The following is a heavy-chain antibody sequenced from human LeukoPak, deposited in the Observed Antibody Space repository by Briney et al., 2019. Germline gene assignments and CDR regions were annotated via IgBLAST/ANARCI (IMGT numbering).Heavy chain of an antibody. CDR3: AKDRGIAVAGTGIDY. V-gene: IGHV3-9*01. CDR2: ISWNSGSI. Sequence: GRSLRLPCAASGFTFDDYAMHWVRQAPGKGLEWVSGISWNSGSIGYADSVKGRFTISRDNAKNSLYLQMNSLRAEDTALYYCAKDRGIAVAGTGIDYWGQGTLVTVSS. D-gene: IGHD6-19*01. CDR1: GFTFDDYA. J-gene: IGHJ4*02.